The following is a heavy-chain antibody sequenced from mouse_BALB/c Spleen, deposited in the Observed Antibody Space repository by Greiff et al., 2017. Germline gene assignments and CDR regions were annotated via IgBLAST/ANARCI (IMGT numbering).Heavy chain of an antibody. D-gene: IGHD1-2*01. J-gene: IGHJ4*01. CDR2: IWGGGST. CDR1: GFSLSRYS. V-gene: IGHV2-6-4*01. CDR3: ASLLRHGDAMDY. Sequence: VQLVESGPGLVAPSQSLSITCTVSGFSLSRYSVHWVRQPPGKGLEWLGMIWGGGSTDYNSALKSRLSISKDNSKSQVFLKMNSLQTDDTAMYYCASLLRHGDAMDYWGQGTSVTVSS.